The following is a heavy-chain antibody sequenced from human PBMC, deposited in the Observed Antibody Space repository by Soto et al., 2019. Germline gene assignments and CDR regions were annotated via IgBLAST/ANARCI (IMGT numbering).Heavy chain of an antibody. V-gene: IGHV1-18*01. D-gene: IGHD3-9*01. CDR1: GYTFGHFY. CDR3: ARDEGGYDILTGYYKAHHFDQ. J-gene: IGHJ4*02. Sequence: QVQLVQSGTEVKRPGDSVKVSCQASGYTFGHFYITWVRQAPGQGLEWMGAISPHNRNTNYAEKFRGRVTMTTDTSTTTAYMELRSLRSDDTAVYYCARDEGGYDILTGYYKAHHFDQWGQGALVTVSS. CDR2: ISPHNRNT.